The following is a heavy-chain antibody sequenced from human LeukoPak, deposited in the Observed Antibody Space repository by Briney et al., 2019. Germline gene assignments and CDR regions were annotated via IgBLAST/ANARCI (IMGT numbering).Heavy chain of an antibody. CDR2: IKQDGSEK. D-gene: IGHD2-21*01. J-gene: IGHJ6*02. Sequence: GGSLRLSCTASEFTFSSYWMSWVRQAPGKGLEWVANIKQDGSEKDYVDSVKGRFTISRDNAKNSLYLQMNNLRAEDTAVYYCARYCGGDCYGMDVWGQGTTITVSS. CDR1: EFTFSSYW. V-gene: IGHV3-7*01. CDR3: ARYCGGDCYGMDV.